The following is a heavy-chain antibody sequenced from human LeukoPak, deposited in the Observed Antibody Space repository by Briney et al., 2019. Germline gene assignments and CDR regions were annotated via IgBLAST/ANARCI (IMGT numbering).Heavy chain of an antibody. CDR3: AREGYYGSGSRHYYYMDV. CDR1: GYTFTSYG. V-gene: IGHV1-18*01. J-gene: IGHJ6*03. D-gene: IGHD3-10*01. Sequence: ASVRVSCKASGYTFTSYGISWVRQAPGQGLEWMGWISADNGNTNYAQKLQGRVTMTTDTSTSTAYMELRSLRSDDTAVYYCAREGYYGSGSRHYYYMDVWGKGTTVTVPS. CDR2: ISADNGNT.